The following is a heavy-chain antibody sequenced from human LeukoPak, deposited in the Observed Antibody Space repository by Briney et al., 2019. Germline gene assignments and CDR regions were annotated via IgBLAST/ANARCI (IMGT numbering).Heavy chain of an antibody. CDR3: VIVAVAGTRYYYYSLDV. D-gene: IGHD6-19*01. J-gene: IGHJ6*02. CDR2: IYPGDSDT. Sequence: GESLKISCKGSGDRFTSYWMGWLCQMPGKGLEWMGIIYPGDSDTRYSPSFQGQVTISADKSISTAYLQWSSLKASDTAMYYCVIVAVAGTRYYYYSLDVWGQGTTVTVSS. V-gene: IGHV5-51*01. CDR1: GDRFTSYW.